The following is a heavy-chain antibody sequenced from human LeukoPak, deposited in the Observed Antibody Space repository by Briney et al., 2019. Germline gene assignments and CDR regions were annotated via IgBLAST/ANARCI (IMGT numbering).Heavy chain of an antibody. Sequence: ASVKVSCKASGYTFTSYGISWVRQAPGQGLEWMGWISAYNGNTNYAQKLQGRVTMTTDTSTSTAYMELRSLRSDDTAVYYCARDFGDLLWFGELWASIDYWGQGTLVTVSS. V-gene: IGHV1-18*01. CDR3: ARDFGDLLWFGELWASIDY. CDR2: ISAYNGNT. J-gene: IGHJ4*02. D-gene: IGHD3-10*01. CDR1: GYTFTSYG.